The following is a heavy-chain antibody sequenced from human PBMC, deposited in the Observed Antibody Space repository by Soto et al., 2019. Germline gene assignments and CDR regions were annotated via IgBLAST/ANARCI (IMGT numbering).Heavy chain of an antibody. CDR3: AKDSSGSGWYNWFDP. V-gene: IGHV3-23*01. J-gene: IGHJ5*02. Sequence: WGSLRLSCAASGFTFISYAISFFRQSPFKGLEWVSTISGSGGSTYYAESVKGRFTISRDNSRNTLYLQMNSLRAEDTAVYYCAKDSSGSGWYNWFDPWGQGTLVTVSS. CDR2: ISGSGGST. D-gene: IGHD6-19*01. CDR1: GFTFISYA.